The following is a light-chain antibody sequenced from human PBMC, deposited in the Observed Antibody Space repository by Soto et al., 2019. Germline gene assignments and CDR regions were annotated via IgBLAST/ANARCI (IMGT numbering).Light chain of an antibody. CDR2: AAS. J-gene: IGKJ1*01. CDR3: QQSYSTPRT. V-gene: IGKV1-39*01. CDR1: QSISSY. Sequence: IGLPQSPSSFSASTGDRVTITCRASQSISSYLNWYQQKPGKAPKLLIYAASSLQSGVPSRFSGSGSGTDFTLTISSLQPEDFATYYCQQSYSTPRTFGQGTKVDIK.